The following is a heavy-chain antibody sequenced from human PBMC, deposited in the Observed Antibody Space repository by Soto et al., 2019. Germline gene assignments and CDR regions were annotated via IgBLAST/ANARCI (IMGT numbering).Heavy chain of an antibody. J-gene: IGHJ2*01. D-gene: IGHD3-10*01. V-gene: IGHV3-23*01. CDR1: GFIFSNFV. CDR3: AKRRGEGFFDF. CDR2: IGGTSGST. Sequence: EVQLLESGGGLVQPGGSLRVSCAASGFIFSNFVMAWVRRAPGKGLEWVSAIGGTSGSTYYADSVKGRFTISRDNSKNTVSLQMNSRRVEDTAVYYCAKRRGEGFFDFWGRGTLVTVSS.